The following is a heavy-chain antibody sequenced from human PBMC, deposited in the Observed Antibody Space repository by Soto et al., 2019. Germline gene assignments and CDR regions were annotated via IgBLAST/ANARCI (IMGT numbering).Heavy chain of an antibody. V-gene: IGHV3-23*01. D-gene: IGHD5-18*01. Sequence: GGSLRLSCAASGFDFKNYAMSWVRQAPGKGLEWVSGISDSSGGTYYADSVKGRFTISRDNSKNTLYLQMNSLRVEDTAVYYCARLLGDTATLALGMDVWGQGTTVTVSS. CDR3: ARLLGDTATLALGMDV. J-gene: IGHJ6*02. CDR1: GFDFKNYA. CDR2: ISDSSGGT.